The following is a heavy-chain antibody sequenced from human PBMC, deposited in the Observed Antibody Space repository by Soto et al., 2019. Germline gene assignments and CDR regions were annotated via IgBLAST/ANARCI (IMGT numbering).Heavy chain of an antibody. D-gene: IGHD1-26*01. CDR1: GGTVSSTSSY. CDR2: IHYSGST. J-gene: IGHJ4*02. Sequence: PSETLSLTCTVSGGTVSSTSSYLRWIRQPPGKGLEWIGYIHYSGSTNYNPSLKSRVTISVDTYKNQFSLKLSSVTAADTAVYYCARAWEYLYFDYWGQGTPVTVSS. CDR3: ARAWEYLYFDY. V-gene: IGHV4-61*01.